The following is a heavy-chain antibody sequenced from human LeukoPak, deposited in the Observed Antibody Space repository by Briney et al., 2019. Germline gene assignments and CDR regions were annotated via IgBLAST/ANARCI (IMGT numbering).Heavy chain of an antibody. Sequence: GGSLRLSCAASGFTFSSYGMHWVRQAPGKGLEWVAVIWYDGSNKYYADSVKGRFTISRDNFKNTLYLQMNSLRDEDTAVYYCAKGVVDYYDSCGYSPSDLWGQGTLVTVSS. CDR3: AKGVVDYYDSCGYSPSDL. J-gene: IGHJ5*02. CDR2: IWYDGSNK. D-gene: IGHD3-22*01. V-gene: IGHV3-33*08. CDR1: GFTFSSYG.